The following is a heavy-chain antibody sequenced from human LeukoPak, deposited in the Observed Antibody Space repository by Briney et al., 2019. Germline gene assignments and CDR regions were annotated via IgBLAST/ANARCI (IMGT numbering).Heavy chain of an antibody. J-gene: IGHJ6*03. CDR1: GYSFTSYW. Sequence: GESLKISCDGSGYSFTSYWIAWVRQMPGKGLEWMGIIYPGDSDTRYSPSFQGQVTMSADKSISTVYLQWSSLKASDTAMYYCARQMVVVVPAAIPNYYYYYMDVWGKGTTVTVSS. CDR2: IYPGDSDT. D-gene: IGHD2-2*01. V-gene: IGHV5-51*01. CDR3: ARQMVVVVPAAIPNYYYYYMDV.